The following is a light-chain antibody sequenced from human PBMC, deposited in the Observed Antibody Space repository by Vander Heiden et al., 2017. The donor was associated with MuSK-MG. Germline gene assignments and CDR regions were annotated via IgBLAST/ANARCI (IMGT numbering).Light chain of an antibody. CDR3: QQDGSTPGT. CDR1: QSVSNNY. CDR2: GAS. J-gene: IGKJ1*01. V-gene: IGKV3-20*01. Sequence: EIVLTQSPGTLSLSPGEGVTLSCRASQSVSNNYLAWYQKRPGQPPRLLIYGASSRATDISDRFSGSGSGTDFTLTISRLEPDDFAVYYCQQDGSTPGTFGQGTKVEIK.